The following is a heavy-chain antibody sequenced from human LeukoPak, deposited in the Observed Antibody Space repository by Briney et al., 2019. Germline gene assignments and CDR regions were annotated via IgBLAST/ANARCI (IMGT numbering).Heavy chain of an antibody. CDR2: IRYDGSNK. V-gene: IGHV3-30*02. Sequence: GGSLRLSCAASGFTFSGYGMHWVRQAPGKGLEWVAFIRYDGSNKYYADSVKGRFTISRDNSKNTLYLQMNSLRAEDTAVYYCAKDESRLTIRTNWFDPWGQGTLVTVSS. CDR3: AKDESRLTIRTNWFDP. D-gene: IGHD5-12*01. J-gene: IGHJ5*02. CDR1: GFTFSGYG.